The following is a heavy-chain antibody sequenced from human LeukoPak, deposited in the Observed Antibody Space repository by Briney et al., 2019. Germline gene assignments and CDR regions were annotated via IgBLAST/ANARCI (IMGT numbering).Heavy chain of an antibody. CDR2: IRGNADTT. J-gene: IGHJ4*02. CDR3: AKGHGDASGYYYFDS. Sequence: PGGSLRLSCAASGFTFSSYAMSWVRQAPGEGLGWVSAIRGNADTTYYADSVKGRFTIFRDNNKNMLYLQMNSLRVEDTAVYYCAKGHGDASGYYYFDSWGQGTLVTVSS. CDR1: GFTFSSYA. D-gene: IGHD3-22*01. V-gene: IGHV3-23*01.